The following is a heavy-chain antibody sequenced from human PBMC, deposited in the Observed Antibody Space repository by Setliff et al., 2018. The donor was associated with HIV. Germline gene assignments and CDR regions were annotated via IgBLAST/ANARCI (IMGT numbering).Heavy chain of an antibody. Sequence: ASVKVSCKASGYTFTSYAINWVRQAPGQGLECMGWINTKTGTPRYAQAFRGRFVISSDASVTTSYLQINSLKAEDTAVYYCARDLLGDPDAFDIWGQGTQVTVSS. CDR1: GYTFTSYA. CDR3: ARDLLGDPDAFDI. J-gene: IGHJ3*02. CDR2: INTKTGTP. D-gene: IGHD3-16*01. V-gene: IGHV7-4-1*02.